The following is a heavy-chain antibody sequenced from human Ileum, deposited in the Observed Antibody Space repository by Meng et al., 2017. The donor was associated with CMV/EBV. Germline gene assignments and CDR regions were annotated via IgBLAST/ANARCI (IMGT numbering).Heavy chain of an antibody. CDR2: IIPIFGTP. CDR3: ARLGQQLVAPPAYFDS. Sequence: QVLLGHYGAEVKGPGSSVKVSCKSSGGTFSHYGISWIRQTPGQGLEWMGGIIPIFGTPNYAQKFQGRITITADESTQTVYMELSSLTADDTALYFCARLGQQLVAPPAYFDSWGQGTLVTVSS. J-gene: IGHJ4*02. V-gene: IGHV1-69*01. D-gene: IGHD1-1*01. CDR1: GGTFSHYG.